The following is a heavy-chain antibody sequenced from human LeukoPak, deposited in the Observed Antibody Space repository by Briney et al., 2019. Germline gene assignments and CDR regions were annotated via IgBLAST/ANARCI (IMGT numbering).Heavy chain of an antibody. Sequence: TSETLSLTCTVSGGSISSSSYYWGWIRQPPGKGLEWIGSIYYSGSTYYNPSLKSRVTISVDTSKNQFSLKLSSVTAADTAVYYCARIPTYYSSGLWFDYWGQGTLVTVSS. CDR1: GGSISSSSYY. D-gene: IGHD6-19*01. J-gene: IGHJ4*02. CDR2: IYYSGST. CDR3: ARIPTYYSSGLWFDY. V-gene: IGHV4-39*01.